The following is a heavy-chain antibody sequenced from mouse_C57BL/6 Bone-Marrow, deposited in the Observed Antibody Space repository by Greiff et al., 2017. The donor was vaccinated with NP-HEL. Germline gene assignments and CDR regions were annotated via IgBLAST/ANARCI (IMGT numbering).Heavy chain of an antibody. Sequence: LVESGPELVKPGASVKISCKASGYAFSSSWMNWVKQRPGKGLEWIGRIYPGDGDTNYNGKFKGKATLTADKSSSTAYMQLSSLTSEDSAVYFCARRRYLYAMDYWGQGTSVTVSS. CDR3: ARRRYLYAMDY. CDR1: GYAFSSSW. CDR2: IYPGDGDT. V-gene: IGHV1-82*01. D-gene: IGHD5-1*01. J-gene: IGHJ4*01.